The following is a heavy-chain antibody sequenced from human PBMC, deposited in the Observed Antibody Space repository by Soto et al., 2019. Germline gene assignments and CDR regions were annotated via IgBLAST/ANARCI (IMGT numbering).Heavy chain of an antibody. CDR2: IKSKTDGGTT. CDR3: TTVSPIQLWPHDAFDI. J-gene: IGHJ3*02. Sequence: GGSLRLSCAASGFTFSNAWMNWVRQAPGKGLEWVGRIKSKTDGGTTDYAAPVKGRFTISRDDSKNTLYLQMNNLKTEDTAVYYCTTVSPIQLWPHDAFDIWGQGTMVTVSS. D-gene: IGHD5-18*01. V-gene: IGHV3-15*07. CDR1: GFTFSNAW.